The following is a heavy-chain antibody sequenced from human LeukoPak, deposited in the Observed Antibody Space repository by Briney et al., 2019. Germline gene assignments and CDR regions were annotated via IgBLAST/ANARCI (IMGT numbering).Heavy chain of an antibody. CDR3: ARLLGYCSSTSCDTRIHFDY. D-gene: IGHD2-2*01. J-gene: IGHJ4*02. Sequence: ASVKVSCKASGYTFTSYGISWVRQAPGQGLEWMGWISAYNGNTNYAQKLQGRVTMTTDTSTSTAYMELRSLRSDDTAVYYCARLLGYCSSTSCDTRIHFDYWGRGTLVTVSS. CDR1: GYTFTSYG. V-gene: IGHV1-18*01. CDR2: ISAYNGNT.